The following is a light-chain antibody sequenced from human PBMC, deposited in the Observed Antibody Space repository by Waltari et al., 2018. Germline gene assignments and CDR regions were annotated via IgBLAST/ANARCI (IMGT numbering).Light chain of an antibody. J-gene: IGKJ2*01. CDR3: QQRTNWPQT. V-gene: IGKV4-1*01. CDR2: WSS. CDR1: QSVLYSSTNKNY. Sequence: DIVMTQSPDSLAVSLGERATIDCTSSQSVLYSSTNKNYLAWYQQKPGQPPKLLIYWSSTRESGVPDRFSGSGSGTAFTLTISSLEPQDFAIYYCQQRTNWPQTFGQGTKLEIK.